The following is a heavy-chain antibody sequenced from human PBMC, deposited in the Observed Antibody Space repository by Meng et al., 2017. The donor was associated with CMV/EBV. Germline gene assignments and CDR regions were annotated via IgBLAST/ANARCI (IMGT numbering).Heavy chain of an antibody. J-gene: IGHJ5*02. CDR2: ISSSSSYI. Sequence: GGSLRLSCAASGFAFSSYALHWVRRAPGKGLEWVSSISSSSSYIYYADSVKGRFTISRDNAKNSLYLQMNSLRAEDTAVYYCARAGGYSSSWSGLGPNWFDPWGQGTLVTVSS. V-gene: IGHV3-21*01. CDR3: ARAGGYSSSWSGLGPNWFDP. D-gene: IGHD6-13*01. CDR1: GFAFSSYA.